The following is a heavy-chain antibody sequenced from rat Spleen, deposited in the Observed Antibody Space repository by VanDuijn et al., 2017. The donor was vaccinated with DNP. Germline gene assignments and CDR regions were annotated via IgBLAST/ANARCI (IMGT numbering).Heavy chain of an antibody. CDR2: INGAGST. CDR3: ARWVRYFDY. D-gene: IGHD1-1*01. CDR1: GYSITSNY. Sequence: EVQLQESGPGLVKPSQSLSLTCSVTGYSITSNYWGWIRKFPENKLEWMGHINGAGSTNYNPSLKSRISITRDTSKNQFFLRVNSVTSEDTATYYCARWVRYFDYWGHGVMVTVSS. J-gene: IGHJ2*01. V-gene: IGHV3-3*01.